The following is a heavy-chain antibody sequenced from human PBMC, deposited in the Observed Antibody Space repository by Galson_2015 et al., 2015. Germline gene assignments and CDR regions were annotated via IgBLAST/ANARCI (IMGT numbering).Heavy chain of an antibody. V-gene: IGHV3-30-3*01. CDR3: ARDDVGKPGPRSGTWYYGMGV. CDR1: GFAFSSSA. Sequence: SLRLSCAASGFAFSSSAMYWVRQVPVKGLEWLAIISHDGTITNYADSVRGRFSISRDNSKNTLYLQMTSLRADDTAVYYCARDDVGKPGPRSGTWYYGMGVWGQGTTVTVSS. J-gene: IGHJ6*02. D-gene: IGHD3-16*01. CDR2: ISHDGTIT.